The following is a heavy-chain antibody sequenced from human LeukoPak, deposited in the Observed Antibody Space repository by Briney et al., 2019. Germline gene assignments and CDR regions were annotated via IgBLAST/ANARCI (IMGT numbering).Heavy chain of an antibody. CDR1: GGSFSGYY. CDR2: IYYSGST. V-gene: IGHV4-59*08. Sequence: PSETLSLTCAVYGGSFSGYYWSWIRQPPGKGLEWIGYIYYSGSTNYNPSLKSRVTISVDTSKNQFSLKLSSVTAADTAVYYCAASVTTPVGYWGQGTLVTVSS. J-gene: IGHJ4*02. CDR3: AASVTTPVGY. D-gene: IGHD4-17*01.